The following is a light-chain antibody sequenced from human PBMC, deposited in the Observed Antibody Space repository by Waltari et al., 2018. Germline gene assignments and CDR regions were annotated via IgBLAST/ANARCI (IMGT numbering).Light chain of an antibody. CDR2: END. CDR1: SGGIASKY. J-gene: IGLJ2*01. V-gene: IGLV6-57*03. CDR3: QSYDSSTVV. Sequence: NFMLTQPHSVSESPGKTVTISCTRSSGGIASKYVQWYQRRPGGAPTIVICENDEGPSGVPARFSGSIDSSSHPASLTISGLKTEDEADYYCQSYDSSTVVFGGGTKLTVL.